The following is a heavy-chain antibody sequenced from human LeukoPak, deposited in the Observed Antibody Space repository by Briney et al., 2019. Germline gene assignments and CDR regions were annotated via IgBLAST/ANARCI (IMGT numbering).Heavy chain of an antibody. CDR1: GFTFRSYA. CDR3: AKGESPQYMVRGGPYYYYVMEL. Sequence: GGSLRLSCAASGFTFRSYAMNWVRQSPGKGLEWVSGISGNGVTRHYADSVKGRLTISRDNSKSTLYLQMSSLRAEDTAVYYCAKGESPQYMVRGGPYYYYVMELWGQGTTVTVAS. V-gene: IGHV3-23*01. CDR2: ISGNGVTR. D-gene: IGHD3-10*01. J-gene: IGHJ6*02.